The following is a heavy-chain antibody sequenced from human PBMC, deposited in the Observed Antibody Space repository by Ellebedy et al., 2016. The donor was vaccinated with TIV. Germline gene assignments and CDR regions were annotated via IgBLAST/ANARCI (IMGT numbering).Heavy chain of an antibody. J-gene: IGHJ6*02. CDR1: GFTFSSYA. Sequence: GESLKISCAASGFTFSSYAMSWVRQAPGKGLEWVSGIYSGGRSTSYADSVKGRFTISRDDSRSTLYLQMNSLRAEDSAVYYCAKDMVFGDGKWEIDVWGQGTTVTVSS. CDR3: AKDMVFGDGKWEIDV. CDR2: IYSGGRST. D-gene: IGHD1-26*01. V-gene: IGHV3-23*03.